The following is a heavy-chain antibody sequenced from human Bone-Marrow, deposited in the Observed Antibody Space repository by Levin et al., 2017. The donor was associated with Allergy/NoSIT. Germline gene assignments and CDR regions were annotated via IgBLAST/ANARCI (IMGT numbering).Heavy chain of an antibody. Sequence: AGGSLRLSCAASGFTFSNLWMTWVRQAPGKGLEWVANIKPDGSENYYVDSVRGRFTISRDNAKNSLYLQMNSLRAEDTAVYYCARGGASSSYYWHDWGQGTLVTVSA. D-gene: IGHD6-13*01. CDR1: GFTFSNLW. CDR3: ARGGASSSYYWHD. J-gene: IGHJ4*02. V-gene: IGHV3-7*01. CDR2: IKPDGSEN.